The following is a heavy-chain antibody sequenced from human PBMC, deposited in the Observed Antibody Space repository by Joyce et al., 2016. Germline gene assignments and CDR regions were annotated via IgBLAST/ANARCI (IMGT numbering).Heavy chain of an antibody. J-gene: IGHJ4*02. CDR3: ARGGWSGYYRGVSFDY. Sequence: QVQLQQWGAGLLKPSETLSRTCAVYGGSFSDYYWLWIRQPPVKGLEWIGEINPSGGTNSNPSLKSLVTISIDTSKNQFSLKLNSVTAADTAVYYCARGGWSGYYRGVSFDYWGQGTQVTVSS. CDR1: GGSFSDYY. D-gene: IGHD3-3*01. V-gene: IGHV4-34*01. CDR2: INPSGGT.